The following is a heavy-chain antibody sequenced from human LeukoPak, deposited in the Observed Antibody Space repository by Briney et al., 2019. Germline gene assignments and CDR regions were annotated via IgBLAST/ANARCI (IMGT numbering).Heavy chain of an antibody. D-gene: IGHD6-6*01. CDR2: IIPMFDTI. J-gene: IGHJ4*02. Sequence: SVKVSCKASGGTFSNLGISWVRQAPGQGLEWMGGIIPMFDTINYAQKFQGRVTITTDESTSTAYMELSSLRSDDTAVYYCARDVLAARHPAYFDYWGQGTLVTVSS. V-gene: IGHV1-69*05. CDR1: GGTFSNLG. CDR3: ARDVLAARHPAYFDY.